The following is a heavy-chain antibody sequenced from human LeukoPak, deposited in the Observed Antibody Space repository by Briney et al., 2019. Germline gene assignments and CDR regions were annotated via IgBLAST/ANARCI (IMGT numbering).Heavy chain of an antibody. V-gene: IGHV3-33*01. D-gene: IGHD3-10*01. CDR2: IWYDGSNK. CDR3: ATVRGGSGTYYNDY. J-gene: IGHJ4*02. CDR1: GFTFRNYG. Sequence: GGSLRLSCAASGFTFRNYGMEWVRQAPGKGLEWVAVIWYDGSNKYYADSVKGRFTISRDNSKNTLYLQMNSLRAEDTSVYYCATVRGGSGTYYNDYWGQGTLVTVSS.